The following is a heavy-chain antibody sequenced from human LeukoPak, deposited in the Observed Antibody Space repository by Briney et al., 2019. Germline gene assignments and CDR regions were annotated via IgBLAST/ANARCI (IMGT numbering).Heavy chain of an antibody. V-gene: IGHV3-30*02. CDR1: GFTFNTYA. CDR2: IRYDGGKK. CDR3: AKSRHPYNWNDGAFFDY. Sequence: GGSLRLSCAASGFTFNTYAMHWVRQAPGKGLEWVAFIRYDGGKKYYADSLKGRFSISRDNSKNTLYLQMNSLRPEDRAMYYCAKSRHPYNWNDGAFFDYWGQGTLVTVSS. J-gene: IGHJ4*02. D-gene: IGHD1-20*01.